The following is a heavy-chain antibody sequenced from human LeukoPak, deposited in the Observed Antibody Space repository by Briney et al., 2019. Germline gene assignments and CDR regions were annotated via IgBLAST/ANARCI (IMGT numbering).Heavy chain of an antibody. CDR2: IYYSGST. CDR3: ARDYLGGNPDAFDI. V-gene: IGHV4-39*07. Sequence: SETLSLTCTVSGDSISSSSYYWGWIRQPPGKELEWIGSIYYSGSTYYNPSLNSRVTISVDTSKNRFSLKLSSVTAADTAVYYCARDYLGGNPDAFDIWGQGTMVTVSS. CDR1: GDSISSSSYY. J-gene: IGHJ3*02. D-gene: IGHD4-23*01.